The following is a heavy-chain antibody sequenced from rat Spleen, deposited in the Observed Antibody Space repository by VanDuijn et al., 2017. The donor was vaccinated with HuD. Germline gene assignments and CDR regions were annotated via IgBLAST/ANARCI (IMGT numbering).Heavy chain of an antibody. V-gene: IGHV5-31*01. J-gene: IGHJ2*01. CDR1: GFTFNNYW. CDR2: ITNAAGKV. CDR3: ARRGGFDY. Sequence: EVQLVESGGGLVQPGRSLKLSCVASGFTFNNYWMTWIRQAPGKGLEWVASITNAAGKVYYPDSVKGRFTISRDNAKSTLYLQMDSLRSEDTATYYCARRGGFDYWGQGVMVTVSS.